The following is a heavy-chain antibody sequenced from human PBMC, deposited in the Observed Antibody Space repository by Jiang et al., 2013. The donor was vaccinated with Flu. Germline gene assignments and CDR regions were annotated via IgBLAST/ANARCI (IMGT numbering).Heavy chain of an antibody. D-gene: IGHD4-17*01. V-gene: IGHV1-69*06. CDR1: GGTFSSYA. CDR3: ASLESDYGDYSGNAFDI. Sequence: SGAEVKKPGSSVKVSCKASGGTFSSYAISWVRQAPGQGLEWMGGIIPIFGTANYAQKFQGRVTITADKSTSTAYMELSSLRSEDTAVYYCASLESDYGDYSGNAFDIWGQGTMVTVSS. J-gene: IGHJ3*02. CDR2: IIPIFGTA.